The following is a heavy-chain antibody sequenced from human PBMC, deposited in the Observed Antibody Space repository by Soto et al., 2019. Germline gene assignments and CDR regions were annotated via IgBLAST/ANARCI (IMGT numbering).Heavy chain of an antibody. D-gene: IGHD5-12*01. CDR2: ISAYNGNT. CDR3: ARDLGYSGYDRPRVDY. J-gene: IGHJ4*02. CDR1: GYTFTSYG. V-gene: IGHV1-18*04. Sequence: ASVKVSCKCAGYTFTSYGISCVRQAPGQGLEWMGWISAYNGNTNYAQKLQGRVTMTTDTSTSTAYMELRSLRSDDTAVYYCARDLGYSGYDRPRVDYWGQGTLVTVSS.